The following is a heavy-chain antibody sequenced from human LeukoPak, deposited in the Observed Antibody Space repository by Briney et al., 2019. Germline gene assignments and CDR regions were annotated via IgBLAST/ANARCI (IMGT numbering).Heavy chain of an antibody. V-gene: IGHV3-30*02. CDR1: GFSFISYG. J-gene: IGHJ3*02. CDR2: IRYDGSNK. D-gene: IGHD2-2*01. CDR3: AKEYQLPFSDAFDI. Sequence: PGGSLRLSCAASGFSFISYGMHWVRQAPGKGLEWVAFIRYDGSNKNYADSVKVRFTISRDNSKNTLFLQMHSLRAEDTAVYYCAKEYQLPFSDAFDIWGQGTMVTVSS.